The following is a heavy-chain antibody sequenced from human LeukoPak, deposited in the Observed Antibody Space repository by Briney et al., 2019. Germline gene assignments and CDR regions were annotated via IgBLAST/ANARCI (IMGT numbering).Heavy chain of an antibody. J-gene: IGHJ4*02. V-gene: IGHV4-34*01. CDR3: ARLPITIFGVVYQNYFDY. CDR2: INHSGST. CDR1: GGSFSGYY. D-gene: IGHD3-3*01. Sequence: SETLSLTCAVYGGSFSGYYWSWIRQPPGKGLEWIGEINHSGSTNYNPSLKSRVTISVDTSKNQFSLKLSSVTAAGTAVYYCARLPITIFGVVYQNYFDYWGQGTLVTVSS.